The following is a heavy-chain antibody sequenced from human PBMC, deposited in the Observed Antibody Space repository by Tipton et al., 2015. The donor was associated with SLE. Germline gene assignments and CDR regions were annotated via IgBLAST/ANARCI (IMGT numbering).Heavy chain of an antibody. CDR3: ARDNRVTGGLN. V-gene: IGHV3-48*03. Sequence: SLRLSCAASGFTSSSYAMHWVRQAPGKGLEGVSYISSSGSTIYYADSVKGRFTISRDNAKNSLYLQMNSLRAEDTAVYYCARDNRVTGGLNWGQGTLVTVSS. CDR1: GFTSSSYA. CDR2: ISSSGSTI. J-gene: IGHJ4*02. D-gene: IGHD3/OR15-3a*01.